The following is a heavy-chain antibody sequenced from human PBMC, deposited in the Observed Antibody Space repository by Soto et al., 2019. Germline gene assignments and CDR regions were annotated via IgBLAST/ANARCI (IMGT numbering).Heavy chain of an antibody. CDR2: INPNGGST. CDR1: AVTFTSYF. Sequence: ASVKVSCKAPAVTFTSYFMHWVRQAPGHGLEWIGVINPNGGSTKFAQTFQGRVTMTGDTSTSTVYMELRSLRPEDTAVYYCAKDLILFRMAATNSWDYWGQGTVVTVSS. CDR3: AKDLILFRMAATNSWDY. J-gene: IGHJ4*02. D-gene: IGHD2-15*01. V-gene: IGHV1-46*01.